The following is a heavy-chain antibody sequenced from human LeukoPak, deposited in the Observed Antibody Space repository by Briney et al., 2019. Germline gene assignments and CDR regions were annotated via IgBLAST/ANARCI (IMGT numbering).Heavy chain of an antibody. CDR2: INWNGGST. Sequence: GGSLRLSCAASGFTFDDYGMSWVRQAPGKGLKWVSGINWNGGSTGYADSVKGRFTISRDNAKNSLYLQMNSLRAEDTALYYCARGYCSGGSCYSPYFDYWGQGTLVTVSS. CDR3: ARGYCSGGSCYSPYFDY. J-gene: IGHJ4*02. D-gene: IGHD2-15*01. V-gene: IGHV3-20*04. CDR1: GFTFDDYG.